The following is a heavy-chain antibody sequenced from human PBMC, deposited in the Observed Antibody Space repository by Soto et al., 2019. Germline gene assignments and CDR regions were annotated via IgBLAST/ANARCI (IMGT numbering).Heavy chain of an antibody. CDR2: IYPGDSDT. Sequence: GESLKISCKGSGYSFTSYWIGWVRQMPGKGLEWMGIIYPGDSDTRYSPSFQGQVTISADKSIRPAYLPWSSLKASDTAMYYCARQGIVATTNIDYWGQGTLVTVSS. V-gene: IGHV5-51*01. CDR3: ARQGIVATTNIDY. CDR1: GYSFTSYW. D-gene: IGHD5-12*01. J-gene: IGHJ4*02.